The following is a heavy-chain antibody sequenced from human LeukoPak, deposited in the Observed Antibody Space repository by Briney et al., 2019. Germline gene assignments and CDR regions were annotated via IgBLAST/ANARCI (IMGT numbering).Heavy chain of an antibody. D-gene: IGHD2-15*01. CDR1: GGSISSSSYY. V-gene: IGHV4-39*01. CDR2: TDGSASS. CDR3: ARPLSPGYCSGGRCYRRGPWFDR. J-gene: IGHJ5*02. Sequence: SETLSLTCTVSGGSISSSSYYWGWIPPPPGQGLVWDMSTDGSASSYYNPSLKSLVTITDDTSKYQFSLKLRTVAAADTAYYYCARPLSPGYCSGGRCYRRGPWFDRWGQGTLVTVSS.